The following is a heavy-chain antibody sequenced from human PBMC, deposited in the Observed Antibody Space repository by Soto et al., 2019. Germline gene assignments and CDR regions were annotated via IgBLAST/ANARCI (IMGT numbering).Heavy chain of an antibody. J-gene: IGHJ4*02. CDR1: DGSINSHF. V-gene: IGHV4-4*07. D-gene: IGHD3-3*01. Sequence: PSETLSLTCSVSDGSINSHFWSWIRQPAGKRLEWIGRIYSSGSTIYNPSPKSRVTMSVDTSKNQFSLKLRSVTAADTAVYYCERDNVWSGYYSFFDYWGQRTLVTVYS. CDR2: IYSSGST. CDR3: ERDNVWSGYYSFFDY.